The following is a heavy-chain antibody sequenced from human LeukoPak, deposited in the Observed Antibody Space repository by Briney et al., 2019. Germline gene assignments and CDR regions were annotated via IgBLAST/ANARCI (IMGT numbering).Heavy chain of an antibody. V-gene: IGHV1-18*01. D-gene: IGHD3-3*01. CDR3: ARDADYDFWSGYYL. Sequence: ASVKVSCKASGYTITSYGISWVRQAPGQGLEWMGWISAYNGNTNYAQKLQGRVTMTTDTSTSTAYMELRSLRSDDTAVYYCARDADYDFWSGYYLWGQGTLVTVSS. CDR2: ISAYNGNT. CDR1: GYTITSYG. J-gene: IGHJ4*02.